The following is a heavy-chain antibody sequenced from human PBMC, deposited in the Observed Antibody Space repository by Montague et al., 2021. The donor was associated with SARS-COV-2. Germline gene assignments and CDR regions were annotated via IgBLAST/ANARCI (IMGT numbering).Heavy chain of an antibody. CDR3: AKGAAKTFYYNGMDV. J-gene: IGHJ6*02. CDR1: GFTFSSYE. V-gene: IGHV3-48*03. CDR2: ISSSGSTI. Sequence: SLRLSCAASGFTFSSYEMNWVRQAPGKGLEWVSYISSSGSTIYYADSVKGRFTISRDNAKNSLYLQMNSLSAEDTALYYCAKGAAKTFYYNGMDVWGQGTTVTVSS. D-gene: IGHD6-25*01.